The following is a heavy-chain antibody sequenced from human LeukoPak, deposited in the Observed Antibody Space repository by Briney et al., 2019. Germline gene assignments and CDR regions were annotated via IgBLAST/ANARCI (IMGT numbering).Heavy chain of an antibody. CDR2: ISYDGSNK. J-gene: IGHJ4*02. CDR1: GFXFRSYA. V-gene: IGHV3-30-3*01. CDR3: ARGAEYYYGSGSIDY. Sequence: GRSLRLSCAPSGFXFRSYAIHWVRQAPGEGLEWLAVISYDGSNKYYADSVKGRFTVSRDNSKNTLYMEMNSLRVEDTAVYYCARGAEYYYGSGSIDYWGQGTLVTVSS. D-gene: IGHD3-10*01.